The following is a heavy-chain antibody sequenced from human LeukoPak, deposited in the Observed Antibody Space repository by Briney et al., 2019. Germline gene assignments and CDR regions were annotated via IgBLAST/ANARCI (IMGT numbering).Heavy chain of an antibody. Sequence: SETLCLTCTVSGGSISNYYWNWIRQPPGKGLEWIGYIHYSGSTNYNPSLKSRVTMSVDTSKNQFSLRLSSVTAADTAVYYCAGCNRSNGWFDPWGQGTLVTVSS. V-gene: IGHV4-59*01. CDR2: IHYSGST. CDR1: GGSISNYY. CDR3: AGCNRSNGWFDP. D-gene: IGHD2/OR15-2a*01. J-gene: IGHJ5*02.